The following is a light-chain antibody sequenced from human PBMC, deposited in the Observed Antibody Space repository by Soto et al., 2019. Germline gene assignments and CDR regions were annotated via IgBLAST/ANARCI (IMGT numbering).Light chain of an antibody. CDR3: QQYYSYPRT. Sequence: AIRMTQSPSSLSASTGDRVTITCRASQGISSYLAWYQQKPGKAPKFLIYAASTLQSEVPSRFSGSGSGTDFTLTISCLQSEDFATYYCQQYYSYPRTFGQGTKVDIK. J-gene: IGKJ1*01. CDR2: AAS. V-gene: IGKV1-8*01. CDR1: QGISSY.